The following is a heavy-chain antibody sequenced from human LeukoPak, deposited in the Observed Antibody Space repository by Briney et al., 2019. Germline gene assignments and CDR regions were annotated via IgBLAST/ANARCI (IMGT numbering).Heavy chain of an antibody. CDR3: ARRQGCSSTSCPPDA. Sequence: GESLKTSSRGSGYSFTTYWIGWVRQMPGKGLEWMGIIYPGDSDTRYSPSFQGQVTMSADKSINTAYLQWSSLKASDTAMYYCARRQGCSSTSCPPDAWGQGTMVTVSS. CDR1: GYSFTTYW. CDR2: IYPGDSDT. J-gene: IGHJ5*02. D-gene: IGHD2-2*01. V-gene: IGHV5-51*01.